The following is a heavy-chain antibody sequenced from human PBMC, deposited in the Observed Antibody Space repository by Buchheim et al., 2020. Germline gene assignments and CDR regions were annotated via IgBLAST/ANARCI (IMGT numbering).Heavy chain of an antibody. CDR3: ARDMGSSPY. D-gene: IGHD6-13*01. Sequence: QVQLVQSGAEVKKPGSSVKVSCKASGGTFNTYSISWVRQAPGQGLEWMGIINPSGGSTSYAQKFQGRVTMTRDTSTSTAYMEPSSLRSEDTAVYYCARDMGSSPYWGQGTL. CDR1: GGTFNTYS. V-gene: IGHV1-46*02. CDR2: INPSGGST. J-gene: IGHJ4*02.